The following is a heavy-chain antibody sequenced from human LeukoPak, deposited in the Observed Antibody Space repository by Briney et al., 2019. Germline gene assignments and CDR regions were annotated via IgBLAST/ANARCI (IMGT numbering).Heavy chain of an antibody. J-gene: IGHJ4*02. CDR3: XXXXXXATGTYFCD. D-gene: IGHD4-17*01. CDR2: ISKDGNNK. CDR1: GFSFTSYA. Sequence: PGRSLRLSCAASGFSFTSYAMHWVRQAPGNGLEWVAVISKDGNNKYYADSVKGRFTISRDNSKNTLYLQMNNLRAEDTALYYXXXXXXXATGTYFCDWGQGTLVTVSS. V-gene: IGHV3-30-3*01.